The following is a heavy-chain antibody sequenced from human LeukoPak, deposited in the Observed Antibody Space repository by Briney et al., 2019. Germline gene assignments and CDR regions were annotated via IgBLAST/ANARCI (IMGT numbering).Heavy chain of an antibody. Sequence: PSETLSLTCAVSGGSVSSGDYSWSWIRQPPGKGLEWIGYIYSTGSTYYNPSLKNRLSISIDTSKTHFSLRLSSVTAADTAIYYCARARAGGYFDSSGFQVNYFDAWGQGTLVTVSS. CDR1: GGSVSSGDYS. D-gene: IGHD3-22*01. CDR3: ARARAGGYFDSSGFQVNYFDA. CDR2: IYSTGST. V-gene: IGHV4-30-4*07. J-gene: IGHJ5*02.